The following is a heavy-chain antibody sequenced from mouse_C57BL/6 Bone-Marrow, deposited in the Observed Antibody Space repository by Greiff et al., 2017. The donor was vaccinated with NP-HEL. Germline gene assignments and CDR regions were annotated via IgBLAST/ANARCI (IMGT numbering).Heavy chain of an antibody. CDR2: IDPENGDT. J-gene: IGHJ3*01. CDR3: TTGLITTVVATGAY. V-gene: IGHV14-4*01. D-gene: IGHD1-1*01. CDR1: GFNIKDDY. Sequence: LVESGAELVRPGASVKLSCTASGFNIKDDYMHWVKQRPEQGLEWIGWIDPENGDTEYASKFQGKATITADTSSNTAYLQLSSLTSEDTAVYYCTTGLITTVVATGAYWGQGTLVTVSA.